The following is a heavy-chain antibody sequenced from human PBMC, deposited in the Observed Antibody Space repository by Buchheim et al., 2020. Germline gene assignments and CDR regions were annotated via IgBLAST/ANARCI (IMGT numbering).Heavy chain of an antibody. J-gene: IGHJ5*02. CDR2: ISSSGSTI. D-gene: IGHD3-22*01. Sequence: EVQLVESGGGLVQPGGSLRLSCAASGFTFSSYEMNWVRQAPGKGLEWVSYISSSGSTIYYEDSVKGRFTISRDNAKNSMYLQMNSLRAEDTAVYYCAREEYYYDSSGYYGWFDPWGQGTL. CDR3: AREEYYYDSSGYYGWFDP. V-gene: IGHV3-48*03. CDR1: GFTFSSYE.